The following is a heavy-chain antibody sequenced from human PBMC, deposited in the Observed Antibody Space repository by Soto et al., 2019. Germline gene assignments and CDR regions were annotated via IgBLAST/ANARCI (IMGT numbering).Heavy chain of an antibody. CDR3: ARVSVERSMNEGMDV. CDR2: ISFDGNTD. CDR1: GFTFSNFA. D-gene: IGHD1-1*01. J-gene: IGHJ6*02. Sequence: GGSLRLSCAASGFTFSNFAMHWVRQAPGKGLEWVAVISFDGNTDHHADSVKGRFSISRDNSKNTLYLQMNSLKDEDTAVYYCARVSVERSMNEGMDVWGQGTTVTVSS. V-gene: IGHV3-30-3*01.